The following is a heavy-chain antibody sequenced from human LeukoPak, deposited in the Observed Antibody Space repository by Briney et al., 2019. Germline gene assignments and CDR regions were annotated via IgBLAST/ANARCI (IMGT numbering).Heavy chain of an antibody. D-gene: IGHD3-9*01. CDR2: ISGSGGST. V-gene: IGHV3-23*01. Sequence: GGSLRLSCAASGFTFSSYAMSWVRQAPGKGLEWVSVISGSGGSTYYADSVKGRFTISRDNSKNTLYLQMNSLRAEDTAVYYCAKGEYRFWLVPGVDYWGQGTLVTVSS. CDR1: GFTFSSYA. J-gene: IGHJ4*02. CDR3: AKGEYRFWLVPGVDY.